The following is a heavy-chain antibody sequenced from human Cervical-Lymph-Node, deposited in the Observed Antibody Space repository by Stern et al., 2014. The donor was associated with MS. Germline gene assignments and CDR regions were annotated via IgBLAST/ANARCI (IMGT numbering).Heavy chain of an antibody. CDR2: INSDGSSA. J-gene: IGHJ5*02. D-gene: IGHD2-21*02. CDR3: ARDPSYCGGDCYANWFDP. CDR1: GFTFSSYW. Sequence: EVQLVQSGGGLVQPGGSLRLSCAASGFTFSSYWMHWVLQAPGKGLVWVSRINSDGSSASYADSVKGRFPISRDNAKNPLYLQMNSLRAEDTAVYYCARDPSYCGGDCYANWFDPWGQGTLVTVSS. V-gene: IGHV3-74*01.